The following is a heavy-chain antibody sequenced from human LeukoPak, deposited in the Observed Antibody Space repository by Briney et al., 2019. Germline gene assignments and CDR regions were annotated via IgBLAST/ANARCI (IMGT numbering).Heavy chain of an antibody. V-gene: IGHV3-23*01. J-gene: IGHJ4*02. D-gene: IGHD1-20*01. CDR1: GFTFSTYA. CDR3: AKVAYNWISYGPFDY. CDR2: ISGSGSGT. Sequence: GGSMTLASAASGFTFSTYAMTWVRQAPGQVLEWVSRISGSGSGTFYADSVKGRLTIPRHTRKNTLYMQMNCLRAEDTAVNYCAKVAYNWISYGPFDYWGQGTLVTVSS.